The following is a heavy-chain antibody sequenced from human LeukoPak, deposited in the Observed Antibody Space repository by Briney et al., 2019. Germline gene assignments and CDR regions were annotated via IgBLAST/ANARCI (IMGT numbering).Heavy chain of an antibody. V-gene: IGHV3-21*01. CDR1: GFTFSSYS. D-gene: IGHD3-10*01. Sequence: GSLRLSSAASGFTFSSYSMNWVRQAPGKGLEWVSSISSSSSYIYYADSVKGRFTISRDNAKNSLYLQMNSLRAEDTAVYYCARDAGVTMVRGVIYDFDYWGQGTLVTVSS. CDR3: ARDAGVTMVRGVIYDFDY. CDR2: ISSSSSYI. J-gene: IGHJ4*02.